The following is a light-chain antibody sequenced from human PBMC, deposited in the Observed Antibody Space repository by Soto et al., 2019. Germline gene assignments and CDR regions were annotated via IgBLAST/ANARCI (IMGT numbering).Light chain of an antibody. Sequence: EIVLTQSPGTLSLSPGERATLSCRASQSVSSSYLAWYQQKPRPAPRLLIYGASSRATGIPDRFSGSGSGTDFNITISRLEPEDFAVYYCQQYGSPITFGPGTKVDIK. CDR2: GAS. J-gene: IGKJ3*01. CDR1: QSVSSSY. CDR3: QQYGSPIT. V-gene: IGKV3-20*01.